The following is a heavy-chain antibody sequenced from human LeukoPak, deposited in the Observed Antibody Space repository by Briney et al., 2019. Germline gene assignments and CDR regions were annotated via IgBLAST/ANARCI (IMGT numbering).Heavy chain of an antibody. CDR3: ARGNSGNYYQSYPDY. CDR1: GYTFTSYD. Sequence: GASVKVSCKASGYTFTSYDINWVRQATGQGLEWMGWINAGNGNTKYSQEFQGRVTITRDTSASTAYMELSSLRSEDMAVYYCARGNSGNYYQSYPDYWGQGTLVAVSS. CDR2: INAGNGNT. J-gene: IGHJ4*02. V-gene: IGHV1-3*03. D-gene: IGHD1-26*01.